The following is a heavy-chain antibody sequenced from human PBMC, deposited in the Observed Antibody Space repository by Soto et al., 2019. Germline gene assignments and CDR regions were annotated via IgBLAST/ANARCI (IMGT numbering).Heavy chain of an antibody. J-gene: IGHJ6*02. CDR1: GFTFSSYS. V-gene: IGHV3-21*01. D-gene: IGHD6-25*01. CDR2: ISSSSSYI. Sequence: VQLVESGGGLVKPGGSLRLSCAASGFTFSSYSMNWVRQAPGKGLEWVSSISSSSSYIYYADSVKGRFTISRDNAKNSLYLQMNSLRAEDTAVYYCARDRISDYGMDVWGQGTTVTVSS. CDR3: ARDRISDYGMDV.